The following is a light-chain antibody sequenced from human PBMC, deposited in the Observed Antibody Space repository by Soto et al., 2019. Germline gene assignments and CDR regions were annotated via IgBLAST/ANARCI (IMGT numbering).Light chain of an antibody. V-gene: IGKV1-39*01. Sequence: DIQMTQSPSSLSASVGYRVTITCRASQSISNYLNWYQQKPGKAPKLLIYAASSMQSGVPSRFSGSGSETDFTLTISSLQPDDSATYYCQQSFSPLWTFGQGTKVEV. CDR2: AAS. CDR1: QSISNY. CDR3: QQSFSPLWT. J-gene: IGKJ1*01.